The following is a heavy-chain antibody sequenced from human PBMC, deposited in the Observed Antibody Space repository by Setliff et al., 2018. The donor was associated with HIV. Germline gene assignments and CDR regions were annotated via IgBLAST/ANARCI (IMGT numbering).Heavy chain of an antibody. J-gene: IGHJ4*02. Sequence: GGSLRLSCATSAFTFDDHAMHWVRQAPGRGLEWVSGINWDGSSTGFADSVKGRFTISRDNAKSSLYLQMNNLRADDTAFYYCAGGSAGLDYWGQGTRVTVSS. CDR2: INWDGSST. V-gene: IGHV3-20*04. D-gene: IGHD6-13*01. CDR3: AGGSAGLDY. CDR1: AFTFDDHA.